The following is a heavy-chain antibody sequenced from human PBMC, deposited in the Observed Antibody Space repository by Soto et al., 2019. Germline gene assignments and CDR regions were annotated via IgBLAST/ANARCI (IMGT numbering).Heavy chain of an antibody. CDR1: GYSFTSYW. V-gene: IGHV5-10-1*01. J-gene: IGHJ6*02. CDR2: IDPSDSYT. Sequence: GASLKISCKGSGYSFTSYWISWVRQMPGKGLEWMGRIDPSDSYTNYSPSFQGHVTISADKSISTAYLQWSSLKASDTAMYYCARGRMVDCSSTSCYYYYGMDVWGQGTTVTVS. D-gene: IGHD2-2*01. CDR3: ARGRMVDCSSTSCYYYYGMDV.